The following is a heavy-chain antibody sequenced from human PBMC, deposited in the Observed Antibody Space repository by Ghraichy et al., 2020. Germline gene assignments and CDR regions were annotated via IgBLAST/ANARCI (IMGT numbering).Heavy chain of an antibody. D-gene: IGHD2-2*01. CDR3: ARHYIYGGYCNSTSCYSYSYMDA. Sequence: SQTLSLTCAISGVSVSSNSAAWNWIRQSPSRGLEWLGRTYYRSKWYTDYAVSVKSRITINPDTSKNQLSLQLNSVTPEDTAVYYCARHYIYGGYCNSTSCYSYSYMDAWGKGTTVTVSS. J-gene: IGHJ6*03. V-gene: IGHV6-1*01. CDR1: GVSVSSNSAA. CDR2: TYYRSKWYT.